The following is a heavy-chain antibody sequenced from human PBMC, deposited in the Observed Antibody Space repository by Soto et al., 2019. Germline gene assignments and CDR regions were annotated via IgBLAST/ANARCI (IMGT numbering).Heavy chain of an antibody. CDR3: GSSSGGSYYDY. CDR1: GGSISSGVYY. J-gene: IGHJ4*02. Sequence: SETLSLTCTVSGGSISSGVYYWSWIRQHPGKGLEWIGYIYYSGSTYYNPSLKSRVTISVDTSKNQFSLKLSSVTAADTAVYYCGSSSGGSYYDYWGEGTLVNVSS. V-gene: IGHV4-31*03. D-gene: IGHD2-15*01. CDR2: IYYSGST.